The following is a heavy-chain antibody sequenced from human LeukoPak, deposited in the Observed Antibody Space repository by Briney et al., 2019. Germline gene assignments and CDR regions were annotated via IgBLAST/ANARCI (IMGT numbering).Heavy chain of an antibody. CDR2: FDPEDGET. Sequence: ASVTVSCKVSGYTLTELSMHWVRQAPGKGLEWMGGFDPEDGETIYAQKFQGRVTMTEDTSTDTAYMELSSLRSEDTAVYYCATVDTANYGMDVWGQGTTVTVSS. CDR1: GYTLTELS. D-gene: IGHD5-18*01. CDR3: ATVDTANYGMDV. V-gene: IGHV1-24*01. J-gene: IGHJ6*02.